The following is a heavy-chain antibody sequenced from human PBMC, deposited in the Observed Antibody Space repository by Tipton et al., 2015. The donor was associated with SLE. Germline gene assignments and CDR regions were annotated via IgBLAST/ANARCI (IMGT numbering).Heavy chain of an antibody. CDR3: AKDRGVYYYDSSGFSL. CDR2: IYSGGSST. J-gene: IGHJ3*01. V-gene: IGHV3-23*03. CDR1: GFTFSSYA. D-gene: IGHD3-22*01. Sequence: SLRLSCAASGFTFSSYAMSWVRQAPGKGLEWVSVIYSGGSSTYYADSVKGRFTISRDNSKNTLYLQMNSLRAEDTAVYYCAKDRGVYYYDSSGFSLWGQGTMVTVSS.